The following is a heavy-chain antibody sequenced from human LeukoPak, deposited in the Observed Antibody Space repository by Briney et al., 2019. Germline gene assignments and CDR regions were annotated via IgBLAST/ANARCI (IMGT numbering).Heavy chain of an antibody. CDR3: ARDLRDYVWGSYRSSDAFDI. J-gene: IGHJ3*02. V-gene: IGHV1-18*01. CDR1: GYTFTSYG. CDR2: ISAYNGNT. D-gene: IGHD3-16*02. Sequence: GASVKVSCKASGYTFTSYGISWVRQAPGQGLEWMGWISAYNGNTNYAQKLQGRVTMTTDTSTSTAYMELRSLRSDDTAVYYCARDLRDYVWGSYRSSDAFDIWGQGTMVTVSS.